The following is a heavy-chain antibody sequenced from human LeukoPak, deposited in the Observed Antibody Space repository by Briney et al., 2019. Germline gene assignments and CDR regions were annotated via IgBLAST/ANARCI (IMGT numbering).Heavy chain of an antibody. Sequence: GGSLRLSCAASGFTFSSYAMHWVRQAPGKGLEWVSYVSSSSSYTNYADSVKGRFTISRDNARDSLYLQMNSLRAEDTAVYYCARFMGYDYPHPLSYWGQGTLVTVSS. V-gene: IGHV3-21*05. D-gene: IGHD5-12*01. CDR1: GFTFSSYA. J-gene: IGHJ4*02. CDR2: VSSSSSYT. CDR3: ARFMGYDYPHPLSY.